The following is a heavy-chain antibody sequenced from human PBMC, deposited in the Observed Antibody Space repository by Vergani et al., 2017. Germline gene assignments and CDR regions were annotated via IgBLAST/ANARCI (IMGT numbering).Heavy chain of an antibody. D-gene: IGHD6-19*01. CDR2: IYPGDSDT. CDR1: GYSFTSYW. CDR3: ARQVAVADDYYYYGMDV. V-gene: IGHV5-51*01. J-gene: IGHJ6*02. Sequence: VQLVQSGAEVKKPGESLKISCKGSGYSFTSYWIGWVRQMPGKGLEWMGIIYPGDSDTRYSPSFQGQVTISADKSISTAYLQWSSLKASDTAMYYCARQVAVADDYYYYGMDVWGQGTTVTVSS.